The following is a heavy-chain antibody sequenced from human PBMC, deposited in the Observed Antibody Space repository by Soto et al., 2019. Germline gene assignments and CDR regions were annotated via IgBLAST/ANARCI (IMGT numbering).Heavy chain of an antibody. CDR3: ARGDSKDCSNGVRSFSYNHDMDV. D-gene: IGHD2-8*01. CDR1: GYSFTDYH. J-gene: IGHJ6*02. Sequence: ASVKVSCKASGYSFTDYHIHWVRQAPGQGLEWLGRINPKSGGTSTAQKFQGWVTMTTDTSISTASMELTRLTSDDTAIYYCARGDSKDCSNGVRSFSYNHDMDVWG. V-gene: IGHV1-2*04. CDR2: INPKSGGT.